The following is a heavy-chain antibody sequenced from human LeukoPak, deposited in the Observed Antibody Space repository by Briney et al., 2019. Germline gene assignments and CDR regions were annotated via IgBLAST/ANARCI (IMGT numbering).Heavy chain of an antibody. CDR1: GFTFSSYW. V-gene: IGHV3-7*03. CDR3: AIPLRGIAAAGHQDY. CDR2: IKQDGREK. D-gene: IGHD6-13*01. Sequence: GGSLRLSCAASGFTFSSYWMSWVRQAPGKGLEWVANIKQDGREKYYVDSVKGRFTISRDNAWNSLYLQMNSLRAEDTAVYYCAIPLRGIAAAGHQDYWGQGTLVTVSS. J-gene: IGHJ4*02.